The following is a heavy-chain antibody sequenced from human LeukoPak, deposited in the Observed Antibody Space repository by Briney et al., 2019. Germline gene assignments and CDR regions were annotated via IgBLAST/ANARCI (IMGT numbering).Heavy chain of an antibody. CDR3: ASHTYYYSSGSFAY. CDR1: GYTFTSYD. CDR2: MNPSSGNT. J-gene: IGHJ4*02. V-gene: IGHV1-8*01. Sequence: ASVKVSCKASGYTFTSYDINWVRQAPGQGPEWMGWMNPSSGNTGYAQRFQGRVIMTRDTSINTAYLELSSLRSEDTAVYYCASHTYYYSSGSFAYWGQGTLVTVSS. D-gene: IGHD3-10*01.